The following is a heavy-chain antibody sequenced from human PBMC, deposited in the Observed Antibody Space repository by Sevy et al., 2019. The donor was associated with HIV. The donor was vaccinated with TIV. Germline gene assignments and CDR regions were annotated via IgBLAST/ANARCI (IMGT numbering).Heavy chain of an antibody. J-gene: IGHJ4*02. CDR2: IIPIFGTT. V-gene: IGHV1-69*13. CDR3: ARTPILVIPGATDLYFDN. D-gene: IGHD2-2*01. Sequence: SVKVSCKASGGTFSNYALSWARQAPGQGLEWMGGIIPIFGTTNFAQTFQGRVTITADEFTSSAYMELSSLRSADTAVYYCARTPILVIPGATDLYFDNWGQGTLVTVSS. CDR1: GGTFSNYA.